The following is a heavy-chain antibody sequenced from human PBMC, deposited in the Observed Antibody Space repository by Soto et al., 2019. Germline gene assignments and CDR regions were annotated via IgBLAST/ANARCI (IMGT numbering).Heavy chain of an antibody. CDR3: ASHLRPTNCGGGYFDY. V-gene: IGHV4-39*01. J-gene: IGHJ4*02. Sequence: QLQLQESGPGLVKPSETLSLTCFVSGGSISSNNYYWGWIRQPPGKGLEWIGSMSYSRSTYYNPSLKSRVTISVHTSNNQFSLKLTSVTAADTAVYYCASHLRPTNCGGGYFDYWGQGPLVTVSS. CDR1: GGSISSNNYY. D-gene: IGHD3-16*01. CDR2: MSYSRST.